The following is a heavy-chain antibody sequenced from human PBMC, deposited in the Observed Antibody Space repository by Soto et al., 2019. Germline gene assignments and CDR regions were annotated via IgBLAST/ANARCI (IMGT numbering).Heavy chain of an antibody. CDR1: GESMSSDY. CDR2: ISYSGNT. V-gene: IGHV4-59*01. Sequence: EVLAVSCTLSGESMSSDYWSWIRQPPGKGLEWIGYISYSGNTNYNPSIKSLVTISVDTSKKQFSLKLRPVTAADTAVYYCARVLSGSSLFDYWGQGMLVTVSS. CDR3: ARVLSGSSLFDY. D-gene: IGHD1-26*01. J-gene: IGHJ4*02.